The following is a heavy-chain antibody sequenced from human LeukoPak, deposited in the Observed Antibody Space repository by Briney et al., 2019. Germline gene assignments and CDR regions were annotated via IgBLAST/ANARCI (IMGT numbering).Heavy chain of an antibody. CDR1: GGSISSSSYY. V-gene: IGHV4-39*01. CDR2: IYYSGST. Sequence: SETLSLTCTVSGGSISSSSYYWGWIRQPPGKGLEWIGSIYYSGSTYYNPSLKSRVTISVDTSKNQFSLKLSSVTAADTAVYYCAKTSKSERLLWFGEFPDYWGQGTLVTVSS. CDR3: AKTSKSERLLWFGEFPDY. D-gene: IGHD3-10*01. J-gene: IGHJ4*02.